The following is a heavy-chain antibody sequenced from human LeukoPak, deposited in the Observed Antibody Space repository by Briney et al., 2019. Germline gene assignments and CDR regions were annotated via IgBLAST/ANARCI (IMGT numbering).Heavy chain of an antibody. CDR1: GFTFSSYG. J-gene: IGHJ4*02. CDR3: ARDEGSWSYYFDY. Sequence: GWSLRLSCAASGFTFSSYGMHWVRQAPGKGLEWVAVIWYDGSNKYYADSVKGRFTISRDNSKNTLYLQMNSLRAEDTAVYYCARDEGSWSYYFDYWGQGTLVTVSS. V-gene: IGHV3-33*01. CDR2: IWYDGSNK. D-gene: IGHD6-13*01.